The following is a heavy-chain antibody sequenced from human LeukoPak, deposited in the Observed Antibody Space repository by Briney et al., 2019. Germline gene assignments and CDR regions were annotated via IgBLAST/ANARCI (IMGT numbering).Heavy chain of an antibody. CDR2: ITPIFGTA. CDR1: GDTFSRYA. Sequence: ASVKVSCKASGDTFSRYAFSWVRQAPGQGLAWMGRITPIFGTANYAQKFQDRVTISTDDSRSTAYMEVISLRSEDTAVYFCARHGLAAQDPFDIWGRGTMVTVSS. V-gene: IGHV1-69*05. D-gene: IGHD6-13*01. J-gene: IGHJ3*02. CDR3: ARHGLAAQDPFDI.